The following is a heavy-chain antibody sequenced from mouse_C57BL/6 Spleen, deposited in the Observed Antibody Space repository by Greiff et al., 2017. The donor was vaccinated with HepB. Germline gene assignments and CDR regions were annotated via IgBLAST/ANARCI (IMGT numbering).Heavy chain of an antibody. CDR3: ARAGDLRWYFDV. V-gene: IGHV1-42*01. CDR2: INPSTGGT. J-gene: IGHJ1*03. Sequence: DVQLQESGPELVKPGASVKISCKASGYSFTGYYMNWVKQSPEKSLEWIGEINPSTGGTTYNQKFKAKATLTVDKSSSTAYMQLKSLTSEDSAVYYCARAGDLRWYFDVWGTGTTVTVSS. D-gene: IGHD2-13*01. CDR1: GYSFTGYY.